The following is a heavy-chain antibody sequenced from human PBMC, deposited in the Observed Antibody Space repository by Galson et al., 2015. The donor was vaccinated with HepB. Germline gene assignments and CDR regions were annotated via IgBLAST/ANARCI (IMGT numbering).Heavy chain of an antibody. J-gene: IGHJ4*02. CDR2: INSDGSST. V-gene: IGHV3-74*01. CDR3: ARDVDDSYYFDY. CDR1: GFTFSSYW. D-gene: IGHD3-3*01. Sequence: SLRLSCAASGFTFSSYWMHWVRQAPGKGLVWVSRINSDGSSTSYADSVKGRFTISRDNAKNTLYLQMNSLRAEDTAVYYCARDVDDSYYFDYWGQGTLVTVSS.